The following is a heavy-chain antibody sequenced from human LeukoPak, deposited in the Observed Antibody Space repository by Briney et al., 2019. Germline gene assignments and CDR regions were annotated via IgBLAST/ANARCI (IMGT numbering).Heavy chain of an antibody. CDR3: AREPGIRGNYFDY. V-gene: IGHV3-21*01. J-gene: IGHJ4*02. CDR2: ISSSSTYI. Sequence: GGSLRLSCAASGFTFSSYTLNWVRQAPGKGLEWVSSISSSSTYIYYADSVRGRFTISRDNAKNSLFLQMDSLRAEDTALYYCAREPGIRGNYFDYWGQGTLVTVSS. D-gene: IGHD1-26*01. CDR1: GFTFSSYT.